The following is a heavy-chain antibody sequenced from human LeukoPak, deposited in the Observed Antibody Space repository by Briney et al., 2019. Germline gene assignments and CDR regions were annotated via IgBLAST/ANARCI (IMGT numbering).Heavy chain of an antibody. CDR2: INLSVGGT. D-gene: IGHD3-10*01. V-gene: IGHV1-46*03. CDR1: GYGFTSYY. J-gene: IGHJ4*02. CDR3: ARHGSGRYYPAEGRVDY. Sequence: ASVTVSCQAFGYGFTSYYIHWVRQAPAQGLEGMGIINLSVGGTTYARKFQGRVTTTRDTTTSTVYMELSSLRSEDTAVYYCARHGSGRYYPAEGRVDYWGQGTLVTVSS.